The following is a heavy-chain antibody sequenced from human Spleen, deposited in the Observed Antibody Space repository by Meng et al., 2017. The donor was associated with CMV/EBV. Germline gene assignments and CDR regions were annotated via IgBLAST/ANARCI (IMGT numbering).Heavy chain of an antibody. V-gene: IGHV3-21*01. D-gene: IGHD5-18*01. CDR2: ISGSSSYI. Sequence: GGSLRLSCAVSGFTISSYVMHWVRQAPGKGLEWVSSISGSSSYIYYADSVKGRFTISRDNAKNSLYLRMNSLRAEDTAVYYCAKDARVDVAMDTDFFDYWGQGTLVTVSS. CDR3: AKDARVDVAMDTDFFDY. J-gene: IGHJ4*02. CDR1: GFTISSYV.